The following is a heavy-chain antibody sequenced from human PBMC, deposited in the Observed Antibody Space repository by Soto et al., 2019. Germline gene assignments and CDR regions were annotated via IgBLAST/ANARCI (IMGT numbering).Heavy chain of an antibody. CDR2: IIPIFGTA. D-gene: IGHD3-3*01. V-gene: IGHV1-69*01. CDR1: GGTFSSYA. CDR3: ARRAETNGSNGFGADKYYFDF. Sequence: QVQLVQSGAEVKKPGSSVKVSCKASGGTFSSYAISWVRQAPGQGLEWMGGIIPIFGTANYAQKFQGRVTITADESTSTAYMELSSLRSEDTAVYYCARRAETNGSNGFGADKYYFDFWGQGTLVTVSS. J-gene: IGHJ4*02.